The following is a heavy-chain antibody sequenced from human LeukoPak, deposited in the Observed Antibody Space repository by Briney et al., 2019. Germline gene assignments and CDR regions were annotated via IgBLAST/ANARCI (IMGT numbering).Heavy chain of an antibody. V-gene: IGHV3-30*02. D-gene: IGHD2-2*01. Sequence: PGGSLTLSCAASGLTFSTYGMHWVRQAPGKGLEWVAFIRYDGSNKYYADSVKGRFTISRDNSKNTVYLQMNSLRAEDTAVYYCAAPGVPAATYYFDYWGQGTLVTVSS. CDR2: IRYDGSNK. J-gene: IGHJ4*02. CDR1: GLTFSTYG. CDR3: AAPGVPAATYYFDY.